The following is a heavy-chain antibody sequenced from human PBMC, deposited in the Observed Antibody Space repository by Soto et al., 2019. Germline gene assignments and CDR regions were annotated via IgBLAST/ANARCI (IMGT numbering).Heavy chain of an antibody. J-gene: IGHJ4*02. CDR3: AKVLTGYYYYFEY. V-gene: IGHV3-23*01. D-gene: IGHD3-9*01. CDR2: VGGSGEYT. CDR1: GFTFSSYA. Sequence: GSLRLSCAASGFTFSSYAMIWVRQAPGKGLEWVSGVGGSGEYTYYADSVKGRFTISRDNSKNTVYLQISSLRAEDTAVYYCAKVLTGYYYYFEYWGQGTLVTVSS.